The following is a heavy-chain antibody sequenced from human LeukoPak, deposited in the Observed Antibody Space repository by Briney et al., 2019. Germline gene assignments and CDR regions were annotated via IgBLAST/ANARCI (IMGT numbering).Heavy chain of an antibody. Sequence: GASVKVSCKASGYTFTGYYMHWVRQAPGQGLEWMGWINPNSGGTNYAQKFQDRVTMTRDTSISTAYMELSRLRSDDTAVYYCASQNLVVPAAILLYWGQGTLVTVSS. J-gene: IGHJ4*02. V-gene: IGHV1-2*02. CDR1: GYTFTGYY. CDR2: INPNSGGT. CDR3: ASQNLVVPAAILLY. D-gene: IGHD2-2*01.